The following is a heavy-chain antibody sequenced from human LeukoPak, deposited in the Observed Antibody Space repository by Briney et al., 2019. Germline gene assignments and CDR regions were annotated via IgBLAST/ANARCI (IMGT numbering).Heavy chain of an antibody. V-gene: IGHV3-21*06. CDR2: ITGSGPYM. J-gene: IGHJ4*02. CDR3: VRDVGAVRGEVYFDY. D-gene: IGHD3-10*01. Sequence: PGGSLGLSCAASGFTFSTFAMHWVRLSPGKGLEWVSSITGSGPYMLYADSVKHRFTISRDNTKNLLYLEMNSLRAEDTAMYFCVRDVGAVRGEVYFDYWGQGTLVTVSS. CDR1: GFTFSTFA.